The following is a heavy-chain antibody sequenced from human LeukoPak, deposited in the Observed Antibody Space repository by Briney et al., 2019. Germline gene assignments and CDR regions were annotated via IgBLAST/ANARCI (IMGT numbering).Heavy chain of an antibody. D-gene: IGHD2-2*01. Sequence: ASVKVSCKASGYTFTGYGISWVRQAPGQGLEWMGWISAYNGNTNYAQKLQGRVTMTTDTSTSTAYMELRSLRSDDTAVYYCARDLRYCSSTSCYAGGYYFDYWGQGTLVTVSS. CDR3: ARDLRYCSSTSCYAGGYYFDY. CDR1: GYTFTGYG. V-gene: IGHV1-18*01. J-gene: IGHJ4*02. CDR2: ISAYNGNT.